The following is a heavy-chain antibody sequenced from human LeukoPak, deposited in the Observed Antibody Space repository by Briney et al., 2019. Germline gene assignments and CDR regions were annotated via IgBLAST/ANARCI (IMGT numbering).Heavy chain of an antibody. J-gene: IGHJ4*02. CDR2: ISSSGSTI. Sequence: GGALRLSCAASGCTFSSYEMNWVGQAPGRGGEGVSYISSSGSTIYYADSVKGRFTISRDNPNNSLYLQMNSLTAEDTAVYYCARAYYDILTGYYPFDGGGQRTLVTASS. V-gene: IGHV3-48*03. CDR1: GCTFSSYE. CDR3: ARAYYDILTGYYPFDG. D-gene: IGHD3-9*01.